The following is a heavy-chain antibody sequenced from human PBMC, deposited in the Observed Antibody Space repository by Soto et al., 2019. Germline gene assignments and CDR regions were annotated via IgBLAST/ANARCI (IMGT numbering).Heavy chain of an antibody. V-gene: IGHV4-34*01. CDR2: INHSGST. Sequence: SETLSLTCAVYGGSFSGYYWSWIRQPPGKGMKWIGEINHSGSTNYNPSLKSRVNISVDTSKNQFSLKLSSVTAADTAVYYCARVGEYCSGGTCWFDPWGQGTLVTVSS. J-gene: IGHJ5*02. CDR1: GGSFSGYY. D-gene: IGHD2-15*01. CDR3: ARVGEYCSGGTCWFDP.